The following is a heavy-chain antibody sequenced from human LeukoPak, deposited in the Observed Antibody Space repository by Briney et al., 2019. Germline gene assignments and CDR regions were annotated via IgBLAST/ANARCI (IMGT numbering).Heavy chain of an antibody. CDR3: SRRTRGAAFDI. V-gene: IGHV4-39*01. CDR2: IYYSGST. J-gene: IGHJ3*02. CDR1: GGSISSSSFY. Sequence: SETLSLTCTVSGGSISSSSFYWDWIRQPPGKGLECTGTIYYSGSTYYNPSLKSRVTISVDTSKKQFSLKLSSVTAADTALYYCSRRTRGAAFDIWGQGTMVTVSS. D-gene: IGHD1-1*01.